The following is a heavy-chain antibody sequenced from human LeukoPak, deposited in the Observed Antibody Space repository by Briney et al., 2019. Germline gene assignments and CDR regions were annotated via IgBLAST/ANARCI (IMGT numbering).Heavy chain of an antibody. Sequence: GGSLRLSCAASGFTFSSFGMSWVRQAPGKGLEWVSAISVSGDSTNYADSVKGRFTISRDNPKKTLFLQMNSLRAEDTAVYYCAKDRWFDPWGQGTLVTVSS. CDR2: ISVSGDST. J-gene: IGHJ5*02. V-gene: IGHV3-23*01. CDR1: GFTFSSFG. CDR3: AKDRWFDP.